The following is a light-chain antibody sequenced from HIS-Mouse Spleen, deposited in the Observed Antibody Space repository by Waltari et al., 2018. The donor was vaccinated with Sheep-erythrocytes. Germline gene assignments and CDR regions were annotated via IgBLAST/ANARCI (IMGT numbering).Light chain of an antibody. CDR1: SSDVGGYNY. J-gene: IGLJ1*01. V-gene: IGLV2-11*01. Sequence: QSALTQPRSVSGSPGQSVTISCTGTSSDVGGYNYVSWYQQHHGKAPKLMIYDVSKRPSGFPDRFSGSKSGNTASLTISGLQAEDEADYYCCSYAGSYNHVFATGTKVTVL. CDR3: CSYAGSYNHV. CDR2: DVS.